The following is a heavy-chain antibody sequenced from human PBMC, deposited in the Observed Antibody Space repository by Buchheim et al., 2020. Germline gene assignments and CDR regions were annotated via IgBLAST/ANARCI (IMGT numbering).Heavy chain of an antibody. J-gene: IGHJ4*02. Sequence: QVQLVESGGGLVKPGGSLRLSCAASGFTFSDYYMSWIRQAPGKGLEWVAVISYDGSNKYYADSVKGRFTISRDNSKNTLYLQMNSLRAEDTAVYYCAKDLSRGDSVSGYWGQGTL. D-gene: IGHD2-21*02. CDR1: GFTFSDYY. V-gene: IGHV3-30*18. CDR3: AKDLSRGDSVSGY. CDR2: ISYDGSNK.